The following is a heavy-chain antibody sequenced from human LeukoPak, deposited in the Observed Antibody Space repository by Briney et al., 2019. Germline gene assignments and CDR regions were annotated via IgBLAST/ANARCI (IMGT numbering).Heavy chain of an antibody. D-gene: IGHD6-19*01. CDR3: AKDLRSGWLPDY. J-gene: IGHJ4*02. Sequence: GRSLRLSCAASGFTFSSYARHWVRQAPGKGLEWVAVISYDGNNKYYADSVKGRFTISRDNSKNTLYLQMNSLRAEDTAVYYCAKDLRSGWLPDYWGQGTLVTVSS. CDR1: GFTFSSYA. CDR2: ISYDGNNK. V-gene: IGHV3-30*04.